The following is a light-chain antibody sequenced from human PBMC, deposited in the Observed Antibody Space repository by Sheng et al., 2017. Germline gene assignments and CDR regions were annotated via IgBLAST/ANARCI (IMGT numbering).Light chain of an antibody. CDR1: SSNIGNNY. CDR2: ENN. CDR3: GTWDSTLSAMI. Sequence: QSVLTQPPSVSAAPGQKVTISCSGSSSNIGNNYVSWYQQLPGTAPKLLIYENNKRPSGIPDRFSGSKSDTSATLGITGLQTGDGADYYCGTWDSTLSAMIFGGGTKLTVL. V-gene: IGLV1-51*02. J-gene: IGLJ2*01.